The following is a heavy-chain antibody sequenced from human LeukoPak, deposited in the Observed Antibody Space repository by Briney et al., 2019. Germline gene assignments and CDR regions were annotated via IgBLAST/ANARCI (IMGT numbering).Heavy chain of an antibody. CDR1: GGSMSGFL. V-gene: IGHV4-59*01. CDR3: ARTSRHFYGSGTNIPPWPAGMDV. Sequence: SETLSLTCTVSGGSMSGFLWTWIRQPPGRELEWVGSIFFSGGSTKYKPSLKRRVTISLDTSKSQSCLHLNSATAAETAVYYCARTSRHFYGSGTNIPPWPAGMDVWGQGTTVTVSS. CDR2: IFFSGGST. J-gene: IGHJ6*02. D-gene: IGHD3-10*01.